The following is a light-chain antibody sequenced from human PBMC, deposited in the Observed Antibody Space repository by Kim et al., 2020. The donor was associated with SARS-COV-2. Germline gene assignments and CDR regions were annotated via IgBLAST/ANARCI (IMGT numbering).Light chain of an antibody. V-gene: IGKV3-20*01. CDR1: QSVSSSY. Sequence: EIVLTQSPGTLSLSPGERATLSCRASQSVSSSYLAWYQQKPGQAPRLLIYGASSRATGIPDRFSGSESGTDFTLTISRLEPEDFAVYYCQQYGSWWTFGQGTKVDI. J-gene: IGKJ1*01. CDR3: QQYGSWWT. CDR2: GAS.